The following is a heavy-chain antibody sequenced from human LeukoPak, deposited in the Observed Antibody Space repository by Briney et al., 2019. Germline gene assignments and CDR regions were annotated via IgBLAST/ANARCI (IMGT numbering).Heavy chain of an antibody. CDR2: INSGGST. CDR3: ASTRSGYYYTRYYYGMDV. CDR1: GFTVSSNY. J-gene: IGHJ6*02. Sequence: GGSLRLSCAASGFTVSSNYMSWVRQAPGKGLEWVSVINSGGSTYYADSVKGRFTISRDNSKNTLYLQMNSLRAEDTAVYYCASTRSGYYYTRYYYGMDVWGQGTTVTVSS. D-gene: IGHD3-22*01. V-gene: IGHV3-66*02.